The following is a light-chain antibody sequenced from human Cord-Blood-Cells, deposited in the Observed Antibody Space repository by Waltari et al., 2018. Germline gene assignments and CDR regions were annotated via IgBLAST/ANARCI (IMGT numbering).Light chain of an antibody. CDR3: QQYYSTPQT. Sequence: DIVMTQSPDSLAVSLGERATINCKSSQIVLYSSKNKNYLAWYQQKPGQPPKLLIYWASTRESGVPDRFSGSGSGTDFTLTISSLQAEDVAVYYCQQYYSTPQTFGQGTKVEIK. V-gene: IGKV4-1*01. CDR2: WAS. CDR1: QIVLYSSKNKNY. J-gene: IGKJ1*01.